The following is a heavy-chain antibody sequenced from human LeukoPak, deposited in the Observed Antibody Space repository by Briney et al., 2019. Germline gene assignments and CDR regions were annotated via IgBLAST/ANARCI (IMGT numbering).Heavy chain of an antibody. CDR2: IYWNDDK. D-gene: IGHD3-22*01. CDR1: GFSLSTSGVG. CDR3: AHITYYYDSSGYYNPGY. Sequence: CGPTLVNPTQTLTLTCTFSGFSLSTSGVGVGWIRQPPGKALVWLALIYWNDDKRYSPSLKSRLTITKDTSKNQVVLTMANMDPVDTATYYCAHITYYYDSSGYYNPGYWGQGTLVTV. J-gene: IGHJ4*02. V-gene: IGHV2-5*01.